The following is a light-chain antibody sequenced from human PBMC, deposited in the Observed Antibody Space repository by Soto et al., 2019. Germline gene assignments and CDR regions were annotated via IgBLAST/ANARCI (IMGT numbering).Light chain of an antibody. CDR3: QRYDGAPWT. CDR2: VAS. J-gene: IGKJ1*01. V-gene: IGKV1-27*01. CDR1: QGISNY. Sequence: DIPMTQSPSSLSASVGDRVTITCRASQGISNYLAWYQQKPGKVPKILIYVASTLISGVPSRFSGSESGTGFALTISRLKPGVVATYYCQRYDGAPWTVGQGTKLDLK.